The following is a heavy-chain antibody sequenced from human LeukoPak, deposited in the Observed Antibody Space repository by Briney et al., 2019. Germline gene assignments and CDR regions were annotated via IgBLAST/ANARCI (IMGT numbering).Heavy chain of an antibody. CDR1: GFTFSSYS. D-gene: IGHD2-2*01. CDR3: ARDGIVVVPAAGALYFDY. J-gene: IGHJ4*02. V-gene: IGHV3-21*01. CDR2: ISSSCSYM. Sequence: PGGSLRLSCAASGFTFSSYSMNWVRQAPGKGLEWVSSISSSCSYMYYADSVKGRFTISRDNAKNSLYLQMNSLRAEDTAVYYCARDGIVVVPAAGALYFDYWGQGTLVTVSS.